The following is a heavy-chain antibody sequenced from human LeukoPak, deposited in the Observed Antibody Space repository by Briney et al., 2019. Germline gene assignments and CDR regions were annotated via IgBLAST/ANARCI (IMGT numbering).Heavy chain of an antibody. V-gene: IGHV3-30*18. CDR1: GFTFTFYA. CDR2: IAYDGSNK. CDR3: AKEKRVVGLAEHDAFDI. J-gene: IGHJ3*02. Sequence: GGSLRLSCAASGFTFTFYAMHWVRQAPGTGPEWVAVIAYDGSNKYYADSVKGRFTISRDNSNNTLYLQMNSLRAEDTAVYYCAKEKRVVGLAEHDAFDIWGQGTMVTVSS.